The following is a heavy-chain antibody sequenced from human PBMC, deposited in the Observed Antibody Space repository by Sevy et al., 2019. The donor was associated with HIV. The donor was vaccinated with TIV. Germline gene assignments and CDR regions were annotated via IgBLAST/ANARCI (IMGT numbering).Heavy chain of an antibody. J-gene: IGHJ4*02. D-gene: IGHD6-19*01. CDR2: ISSSGSYI. Sequence: GGSLRLSCAASGFTFSASTINWVRQAPGKGLEWISSISSSGSYIHYADSVKGGFTISRDNAKSSLYLQLNGLRAEDTAVYYCARGASVAGRGGFDFWGQGTLVTVSS. V-gene: IGHV3-21*01. CDR3: ARGASVAGRGGFDF. CDR1: GFTFSAST.